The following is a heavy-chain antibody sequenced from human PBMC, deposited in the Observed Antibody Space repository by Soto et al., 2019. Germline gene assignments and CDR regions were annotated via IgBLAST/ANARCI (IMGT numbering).Heavy chain of an antibody. CDR2: INPNSGRT. V-gene: IGHV1-2*04. CDR1: GYAFSQLD. J-gene: IGHJ6*03. D-gene: IGHD4-17*01. CDR3: ARESGGTTATLDYYYFYMDV. Sequence: ASVKVSCKSSGYAFSQLDINWMRQAPGQGLEGMGWINPNSGRTKFAQNFQGWVTMTRDTSIKTVYMELSGLRSDATAVYYCARESGGTTATLDYYYFYMDVWGKGTTVTVSS.